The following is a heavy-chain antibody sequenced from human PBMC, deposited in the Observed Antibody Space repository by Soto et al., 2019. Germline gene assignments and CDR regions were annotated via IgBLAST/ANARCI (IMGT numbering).Heavy chain of an antibody. V-gene: IGHV3-23*01. D-gene: IGHD3-9*01. Sequence: GGSLRLSCAGSGFTPTTTPLSWVRQPPGKGLEWVATVSGAASHTYYVDTVRGRFFISRDNSKNTVTLQMNNLTVDDTAVYYCATSFRYFDNWGQGTRVTVSS. CDR3: ATSFRYFDN. J-gene: IGHJ4*02. CDR2: VSGAASHT. CDR1: GFTPTTTP.